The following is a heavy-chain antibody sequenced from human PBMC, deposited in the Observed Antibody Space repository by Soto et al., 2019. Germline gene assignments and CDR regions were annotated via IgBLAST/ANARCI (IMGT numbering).Heavy chain of an antibody. CDR2: ISGSGGST. Sequence: GGSLRLSCAASGFTFSSYAMSWVRQAPGKGLEWVSAISGSGGSTYYADSVKGRFTISRDNSKNTLYLQMNSLRAEDTAVYYCAKGGCSSTSCYYYYYYMDVWGKGTTVTVSS. V-gene: IGHV3-23*01. D-gene: IGHD2-2*01. J-gene: IGHJ6*03. CDR1: GFTFSSYA. CDR3: AKGGCSSTSCYYYYYYMDV.